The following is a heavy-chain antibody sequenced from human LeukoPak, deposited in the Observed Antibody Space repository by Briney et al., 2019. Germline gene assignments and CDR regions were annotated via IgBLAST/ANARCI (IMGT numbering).Heavy chain of an antibody. V-gene: IGHV3-15*01. CDR3: TTDLGTYYHGSQRLIPIDY. Sequence: GGSLRLSCVDSGFTFTNAWMSWVRQAPGKGLEWIGRSKSKTDGETTNYAEPVRGRFTISRDDSKSAVYLQMNSLKIEDTAVYYCTTDLGTYYHGSQRLIPIDYWGQGTLVTVSS. CDR1: GFTFTNAW. J-gene: IGHJ4*02. D-gene: IGHD3-10*01. CDR2: SKSKTDGETT.